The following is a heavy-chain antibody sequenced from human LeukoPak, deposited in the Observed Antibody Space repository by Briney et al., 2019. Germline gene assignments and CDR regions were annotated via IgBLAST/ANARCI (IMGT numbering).Heavy chain of an antibody. D-gene: IGHD4-23*01. Sequence: PSETLSLTCTVSGGSFSKSNYYWGWVRQPPGKGLEWIGEIFHSGSTNYNPSLKSRVTISVDKSKNQFSLKLSSVTAADTAVYYCARVYGGNRFDYWGQGTLVTVSS. CDR1: GGSFSKSNYY. CDR2: IFHSGST. V-gene: IGHV4-39*07. J-gene: IGHJ4*02. CDR3: ARVYGGNRFDY.